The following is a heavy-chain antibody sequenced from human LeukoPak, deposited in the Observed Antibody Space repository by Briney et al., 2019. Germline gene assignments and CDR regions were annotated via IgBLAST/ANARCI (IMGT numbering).Heavy chain of an antibody. V-gene: IGHV1-2*02. D-gene: IGHD2/OR15-2a*01. CDR1: GYTFTGYY. Sequence: GASVKVSCKASGYTFTGYYMHWVRQAPGQGLESMGWINPNSGGTNYAQKFQGRVTMTRDTSISTAYMELSRLRSDDTAVYYCAREDGVSYFRGDYWGLGTLVTVSS. CDR2: INPNSGGT. CDR3: AREDGVSYFRGDY. J-gene: IGHJ4*02.